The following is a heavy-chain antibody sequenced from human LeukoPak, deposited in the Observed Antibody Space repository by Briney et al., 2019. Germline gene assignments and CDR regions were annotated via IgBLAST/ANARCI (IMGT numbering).Heavy chain of an antibody. CDR3: ARLLGMVTTYDY. D-gene: IGHD5-24*01. CDR1: GFTFNTHW. V-gene: IGHV3-7*01. J-gene: IGHJ4*02. CDR2: INPDASRK. Sequence: GGSLRLSCEASGFTFNTHWMSWVRQAPGKGLEWVASINPDASRKHHLDSVKGLFTVSRDNTNNSLYLQLYSLGAEDTAVYYCARLLGMVTTYDYWGRGTLVTVSS.